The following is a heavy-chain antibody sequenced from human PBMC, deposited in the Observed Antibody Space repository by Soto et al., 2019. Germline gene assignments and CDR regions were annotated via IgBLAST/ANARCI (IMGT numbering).Heavy chain of an antibody. CDR2: ISYDASNK. CDR1: GFTFSSYT. CDR3: ARVHYYDSSGYQNYYGMDV. V-gene: IGHV3-30*09. Sequence: SLRLCCAASGFTFSSYTMHWFRQAPGNGREGVAVISYDASNKYYAYSVKGRFAISRDNSKNTLYLQMNSLRAEDTAVYYCARVHYYDSSGYQNYYGMDVWGQGTKVTVTS. J-gene: IGHJ6*01. D-gene: IGHD3-22*01.